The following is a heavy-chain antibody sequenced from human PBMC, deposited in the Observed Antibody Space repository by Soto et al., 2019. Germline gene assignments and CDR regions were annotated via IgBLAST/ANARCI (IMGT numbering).Heavy chain of an antibody. V-gene: IGHV1-2*04. Sequence: GASVKVSCKASGYTFTGYYTHWVRQAPGQGLEWMGWINPNSGGTNYAQKFQGWVTMTRDTSISTAYMELSRLRSDDTAVYYCARALYSSSWYPLDYYYYYGMDVWGQGTTVTVSS. J-gene: IGHJ6*02. D-gene: IGHD6-13*01. CDR1: GYTFTGYY. CDR3: ARALYSSSWYPLDYYYYYGMDV. CDR2: INPNSGGT.